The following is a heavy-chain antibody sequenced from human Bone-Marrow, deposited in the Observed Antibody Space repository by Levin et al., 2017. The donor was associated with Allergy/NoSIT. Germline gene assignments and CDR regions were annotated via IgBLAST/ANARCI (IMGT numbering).Heavy chain of an antibody. Sequence: SGESLKISCKGSGYSFTSYWIGWVRQMPGKGLEWMGIIYPGDSDTRYSPSFQGQVTISADKSISTAYLQWSSLKASDTAMYYCARPNGGKDYYYYYGMDVWGQGTTVTVSS. V-gene: IGHV5-51*01. CDR2: IYPGDSDT. D-gene: IGHD4-23*01. CDR3: ARPNGGKDYYYYYGMDV. CDR1: GYSFTSYW. J-gene: IGHJ6*02.